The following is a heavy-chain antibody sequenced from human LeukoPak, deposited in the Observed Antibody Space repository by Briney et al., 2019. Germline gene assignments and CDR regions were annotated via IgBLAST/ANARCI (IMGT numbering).Heavy chain of an antibody. CDR3: ASRRTNLVGGSVWFDP. CDR2: ISAYNGNT. V-gene: IGHV1-18*01. CDR1: GYTFTSYG. D-gene: IGHD1-26*01. Sequence: GASVKVSCKASGYTFTSYGISWVRQAPGQGLEWMGWISAYNGNTNYAQKLQGRVTMTTDTSTSTAYMELRSLRSDDTAVYYCASRRTNLVGGSVWFDPWGQGTLVTVSS. J-gene: IGHJ5*02.